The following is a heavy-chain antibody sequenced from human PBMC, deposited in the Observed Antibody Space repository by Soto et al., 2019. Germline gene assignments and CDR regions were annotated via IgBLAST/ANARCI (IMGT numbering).Heavy chain of an antibody. V-gene: IGHV1-18*01. Sequence: QVQLVQSGGEVKKPGASVKVSCKTSGYSFTTYGISWVRQAPGQGLEWMGWISAYNGNTNYAQKLQGRVTMTTDTSXXTPYLELRSSRSDDPAVYYCAREGPAPYYYYGMDVWGQGSTVTVSS. CDR3: AREGPAPYYYYGMDV. CDR1: GYSFTTYG. J-gene: IGHJ6*02. CDR2: ISAYNGNT.